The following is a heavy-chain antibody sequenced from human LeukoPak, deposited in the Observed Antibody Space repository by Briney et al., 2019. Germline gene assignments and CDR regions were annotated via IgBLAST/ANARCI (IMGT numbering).Heavy chain of an antibody. V-gene: IGHV3-30*02. J-gene: IGHJ4*02. CDR1: GFTFSSYG. CDR3: AKDSRSIVLVPVALGLDY. D-gene: IGHD2-2*01. Sequence: GGSLRLSCAASGFTFSSYGMHWVRQAPGKGLEWVAFIRYDGSNKYHADSVKGRFTISRDNSKNTLYLQMNSLRAEDTAVYYCAKDSRSIVLVPVALGLDYWGQGALVTVSS. CDR2: IRYDGSNK.